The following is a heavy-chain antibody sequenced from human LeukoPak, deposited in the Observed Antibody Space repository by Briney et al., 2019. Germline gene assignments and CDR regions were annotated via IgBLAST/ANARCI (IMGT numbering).Heavy chain of an antibody. D-gene: IGHD6-6*01. Sequence: SETLSLTCTVSGGSISSGSYYWSRIRQPAGKGLEWIGRIYTSGSTNYNPSLKSRVTISVDTSKNQFSLKLSSVTAADTAVYYCARTSPYSSSLSIDYWGQGTLVTVSS. CDR2: IYTSGST. CDR3: ARTSPYSSSLSIDY. CDR1: GGSISSGSYY. J-gene: IGHJ4*02. V-gene: IGHV4-61*02.